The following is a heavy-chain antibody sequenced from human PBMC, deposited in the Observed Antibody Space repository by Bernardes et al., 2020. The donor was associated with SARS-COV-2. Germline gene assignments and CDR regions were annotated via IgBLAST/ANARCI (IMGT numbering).Heavy chain of an antibody. CDR1: GITFTTSA. J-gene: IGHJ6*02. CDR3: AAGTSITMVQGVILRDYYYGMDV. CDR2: IVVGSDYT. V-gene: IGHV1-58*01. D-gene: IGHD3-10*01. Sequence: SVNVSCKASGITFTTSAVHWVRQAPGQRLQWMGWIVVGSDYTNYAQQFQERVTITRDVSTSTAYMEVSSLRSEDTAVYYCAAGTSITMVQGVILRDYYYGMDVWGQGTTVTVAS.